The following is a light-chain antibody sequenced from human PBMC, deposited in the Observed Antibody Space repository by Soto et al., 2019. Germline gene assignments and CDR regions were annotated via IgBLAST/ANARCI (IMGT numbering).Light chain of an antibody. J-gene: IGLJ2*01. CDR3: SSYTSSLNGV. V-gene: IGLV2-14*01. CDR1: SSDVGGYNY. Sequence: QSALTQPASVSGSPGQSITISCTGTSSDVGGYNYVSWYQQHPGKAPKLMIYDVSNRPSGVSNRFSGSKSGNTASLTISGLQAEDEADYYCSSYTSSLNGVFGGGTKLTVL. CDR2: DVS.